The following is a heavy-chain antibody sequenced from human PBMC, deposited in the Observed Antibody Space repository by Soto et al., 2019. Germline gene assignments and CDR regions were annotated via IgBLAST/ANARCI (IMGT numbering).Heavy chain of an antibody. CDR2: IYHTEST. Sequence: AETLSLTCAVSGDSISSSFWWSWVRQPPGKGLEWIGEIYHTESTVYNPSLKSRVTISVDKSKNQFSLNLDSVTAADTAVYYCARYDFGTFDYWGRGILVTVSS. CDR1: GDSISSSFW. CDR3: ARYDFGTFDY. J-gene: IGHJ4*02. V-gene: IGHV4-4*02. D-gene: IGHD4-17*01.